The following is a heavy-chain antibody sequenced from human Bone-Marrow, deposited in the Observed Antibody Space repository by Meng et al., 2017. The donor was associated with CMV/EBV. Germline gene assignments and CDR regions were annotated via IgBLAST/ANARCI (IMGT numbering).Heavy chain of an antibody. CDR3: ARDAGTIAVSGIGDY. J-gene: IGHJ4*02. V-gene: IGHV1-18*01. Sequence: ASMKVSCKASGYTFTSYGISWVRQAPGQGLEWMGWISAYNGNTNYAQKLQGRVTMTTDTSTSTAYMELRGLRSDDTAVYYCARDAGTIAVSGIGDYWGQGTLVTGSS. D-gene: IGHD6-19*01. CDR2: ISAYNGNT. CDR1: GYTFTSYG.